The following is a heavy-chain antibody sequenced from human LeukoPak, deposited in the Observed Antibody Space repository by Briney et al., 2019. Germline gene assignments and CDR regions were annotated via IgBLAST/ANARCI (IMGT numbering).Heavy chain of an antibody. CDR2: ISSSGSTI. D-gene: IGHD3-16*02. CDR3: VRGIFTFGGVIANFDY. Sequence: TGGSLRLSCAASGFTFSSYEMNWVRQAPGKGLERVSYISSSGSTIYYADSVKSRFTISRDNAKNSLYLQMNSLRAEDTAVYYCVRGIFTFGGVIANFDYWGQGTLVTVSS. J-gene: IGHJ4*02. V-gene: IGHV3-48*03. CDR1: GFTFSSYE.